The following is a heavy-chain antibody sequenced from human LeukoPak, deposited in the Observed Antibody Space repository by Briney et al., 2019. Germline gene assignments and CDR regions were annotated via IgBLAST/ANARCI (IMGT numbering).Heavy chain of an antibody. J-gene: IGHJ3*02. CDR1: GFTFSSYS. Sequence: PGGSLRLSCAASGFTFSSYSMNWVRQAPGKGLEWVSSISSSSSYIYYADSVKGRFTISRDNAKNSLYLQMNSLRAEDTAVYYCASELDSGSYPSSAFDIWGQGTMVTVSS. V-gene: IGHV3-21*01. CDR3: ASELDSGSYPSSAFDI. D-gene: IGHD1-26*01. CDR2: ISSSSSYI.